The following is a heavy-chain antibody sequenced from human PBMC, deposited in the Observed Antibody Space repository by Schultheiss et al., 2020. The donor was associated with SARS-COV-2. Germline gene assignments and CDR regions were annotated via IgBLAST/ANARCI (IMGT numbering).Heavy chain of an antibody. CDR3: ARTYYDFWSGYGYYMDV. CDR2: IYPGDSDT. CDR1: GYDFTTYW. D-gene: IGHD3-3*01. Sequence: GESLKISCKGSGYDFTTYWIGWVRQMPGKGLEWMGIIYPGDSDTRYSPSFQGQVTISADKSISTAYLQWSSLKASDTAMYYCARTYYDFWSGYGYYMDVWGKGTTVTVSS. V-gene: IGHV5-51*01. J-gene: IGHJ6*03.